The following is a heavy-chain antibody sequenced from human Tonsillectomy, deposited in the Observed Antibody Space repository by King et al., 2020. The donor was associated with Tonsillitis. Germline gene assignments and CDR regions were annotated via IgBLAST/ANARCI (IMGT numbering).Heavy chain of an antibody. D-gene: IGHD3-22*01. Sequence: VQLVESGEGLVQPGGSLRLSCTASGFTFGSSAMLWVRQAPGKGLEYVSSISSKGGSTNYAETVKGRFTISRDNSKNTLYLQMSGLRVEDTAVYYCVKDGEYDSGGNYGTEYWGQGTLGTVSA. CDR2: ISSKGGST. J-gene: IGHJ4*02. CDR3: VKDGEYDSGGNYGTEY. V-gene: IGHV3-64D*06. CDR1: GFTFGSSA.